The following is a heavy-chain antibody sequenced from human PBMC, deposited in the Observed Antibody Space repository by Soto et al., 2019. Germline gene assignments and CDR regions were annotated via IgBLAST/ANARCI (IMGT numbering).Heavy chain of an antibody. Sequence: QVQLQESGPGLVKPSQTLSLTCTVSGGSISSGDYYWSWIRQPPGKGLEWIGYIYYSGSTYYNPSLRSRVNMSVDTSKNQFSLKVSSVTAADTAVYYCATSFLGILSYGMDVWGQGTTVTVSS. V-gene: IGHV4-30-4*01. J-gene: IGHJ6*02. CDR2: IYYSGST. CDR1: GGSISSGDYY. CDR3: ATSFLGILSYGMDV.